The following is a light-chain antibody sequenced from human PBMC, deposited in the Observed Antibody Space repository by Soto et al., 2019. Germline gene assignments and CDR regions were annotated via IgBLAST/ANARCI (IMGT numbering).Light chain of an antibody. J-gene: IGLJ2*01. V-gene: IGLV2-14*03. CDR2: DVD. CDR1: TSDVGGYNF. Sequence: ALTQPASVSGWSGQSITISCTGTTSDVGGYNFVSWYQQHPGKAPKLMIYDVDNRPSGVSNRFSASKSGNTASLTISGLQAEDEADYYCCLHTSSSAFFGGGTKVTVL. CDR3: CLHTSSSAF.